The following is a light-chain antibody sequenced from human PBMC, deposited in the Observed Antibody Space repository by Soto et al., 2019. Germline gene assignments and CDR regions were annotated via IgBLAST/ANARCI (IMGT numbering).Light chain of an antibody. CDR1: ISDVGGYDF. CDR2: EVT. CDR3: SSSTSNTVV. J-gene: IGLJ2*01. V-gene: IGLV2-14*01. Sequence: QSALTQPASVSGSPGQSITISCSGTISDVGGYDFVSWYQQHPGKAPKLMIYEVTNRPSGVSIRFSGSKSGNTASLTISGLQAEDEADYYCSSSTSNTVVFGGGTKL.